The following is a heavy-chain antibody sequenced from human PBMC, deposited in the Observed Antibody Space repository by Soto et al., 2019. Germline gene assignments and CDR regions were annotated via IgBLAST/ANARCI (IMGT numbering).Heavy chain of an antibody. J-gene: IGHJ6*02. CDR1: GGSISSGGYY. Sequence: SETLSLTCTVSGGSISSGGYYWSWIRQHPGKGLEWIGYIYYSGSTYYNPSLKSRVTISVDTSKNQFSLKLSSVTAADTAVYYCARRGYSYEPYYYYYYGMDVWGQGTTVTVSS. V-gene: IGHV4-31*03. D-gene: IGHD5-18*01. CDR2: IYYSGST. CDR3: ARRGYSYEPYYYYYYGMDV.